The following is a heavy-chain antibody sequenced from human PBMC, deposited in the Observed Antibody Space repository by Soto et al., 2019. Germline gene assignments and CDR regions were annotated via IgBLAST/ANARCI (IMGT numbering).Heavy chain of an antibody. Sequence: QVQLVESGGGVVQPGRSLRLSCADSGFTFSSSGMHWVRQAPGKGLEWVALISYDGITTYYGDSVKGRFTISRDNSKNTLYLQMNSLRAEDTAVYYCAKSRHGDFYWYFDLWGRGTLVTVSS. CDR1: GFTFSSSG. J-gene: IGHJ2*01. CDR3: AKSRHGDFYWYFDL. CDR2: ISYDGITT. V-gene: IGHV3-30*18. D-gene: IGHD4-17*01.